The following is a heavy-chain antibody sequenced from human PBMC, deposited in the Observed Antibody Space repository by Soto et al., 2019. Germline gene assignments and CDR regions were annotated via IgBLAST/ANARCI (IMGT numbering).Heavy chain of an antibody. CDR2: INPNSGDT. V-gene: IGHV1-2*02. J-gene: IGHJ4*02. Sequence: ASVKVSCKASGYIFTAYSMHWVRQAPGQGLEWLGWINPNSGDTIYAQKFQDRVTMTCDTSVSTAYLELSSLSSDDTALYYCAREASAVVSLDYCGQGTLDTVSS. D-gene: IGHD2-15*01. CDR3: AREASAVVSLDY. CDR1: GYIFTAYS.